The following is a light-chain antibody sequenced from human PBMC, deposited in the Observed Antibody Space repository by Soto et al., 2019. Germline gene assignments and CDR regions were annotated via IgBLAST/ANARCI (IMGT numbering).Light chain of an antibody. CDR3: QHYGSSPYT. J-gene: IGKJ2*01. Sequence: EIVLTQSPAILSLSPGERATLSCRASQSVGTYLDWYQQKLGQAPRLLIYGASSRATGIPDRFSGSGSGTDFTLTIRRLEPEDFAVYYCQHYGSSPYTFGQGTKLEIK. CDR2: GAS. V-gene: IGKV3-20*01. CDR1: QSVGTY.